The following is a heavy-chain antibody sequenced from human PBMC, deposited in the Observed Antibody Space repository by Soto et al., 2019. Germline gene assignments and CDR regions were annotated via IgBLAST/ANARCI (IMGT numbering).Heavy chain of an antibody. Sequence: EVQLLESGGGLVQPGGSLRLSCAASGFTFSSYAMSWVRQAPGKGLEWVSAISGSGGSTYYADSVKGRFTISRDNSKNTLYLQMNSFGAEDTAVYYCAKSSTYYDFWSGYTSPRRGFDPWGQGTLVTVSS. V-gene: IGHV3-23*01. CDR1: GFTFSSYA. CDR2: ISGSGGST. J-gene: IGHJ5*02. D-gene: IGHD3-3*01. CDR3: AKSSTYYDFWSGYTSPRRGFDP.